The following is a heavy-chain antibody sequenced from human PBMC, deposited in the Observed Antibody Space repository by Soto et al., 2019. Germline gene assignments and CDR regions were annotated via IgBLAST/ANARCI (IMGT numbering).Heavy chain of an antibody. CDR2: ISQSGTV. CDR1: SVSITSSNW. Sequence: PSETLALPCDVSSVSITSSNWWTWVRQPPGKGLEWLGKISQSGTVNYNATLRSRVTISVDKPKNQLSLKLMSVTAADTAVYYCARDYDGFDYWGPGILVTVS. V-gene: IGHV4-4*02. D-gene: IGHD3-16*01. J-gene: IGHJ4*02. CDR3: ARDYDGFDY.